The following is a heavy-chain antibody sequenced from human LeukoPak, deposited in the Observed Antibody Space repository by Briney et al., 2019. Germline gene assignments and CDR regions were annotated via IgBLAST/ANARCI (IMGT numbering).Heavy chain of an antibody. CDR1: GFTFSSYW. CDR3: ATDFGYFHC. Sequence: GGSLRLSCAASGFTFSSYWMNWVRQAPGKGLEWVSNIKQDGSEKDYVDSVKGRFTISRDNAKKSLFLQMNSLRAEDTAVYYCATDFGYFHCCGQATLVIVSS. CDR2: IKQDGSEK. V-gene: IGHV3-7*01. J-gene: IGHJ4*02. D-gene: IGHD3-16*01.